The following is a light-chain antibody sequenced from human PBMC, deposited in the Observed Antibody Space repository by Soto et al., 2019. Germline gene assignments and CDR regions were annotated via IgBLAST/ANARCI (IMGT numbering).Light chain of an antibody. CDR2: DVS. J-gene: IGLJ3*02. V-gene: IGLV2-14*01. CDR3: SSYTSSSTWV. CDR1: SSDVGGYNY. Sequence: QSVLTQPASVSGSPGQSITISCTGTSSDVGGYNYVSWYQQHPGKAPKLMIYDVSNRRSGVSNRFSGSKSGNTASLTISGLQAEDGADYYCSSYTSSSTWVFGGGTKVTVL.